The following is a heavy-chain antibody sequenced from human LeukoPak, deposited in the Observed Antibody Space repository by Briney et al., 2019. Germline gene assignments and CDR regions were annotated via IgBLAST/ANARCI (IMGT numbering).Heavy chain of an antibody. CDR2: IRTSTASAYNT. V-gene: IGHV3-48*02. J-gene: IGHJ4*02. CDR3: ARDQRFAFDY. CDR1: GFTFTDYP. D-gene: IGHD3-16*01. Sequence: GGSLRLSCAASGFTFTDYPMNWVRQAPGRGLEWVANIRTSTASAYNTNYADSVQGRVIISRDDAKKTLYLHMNGLRDDDTAVYYCARDQRFAFDYWGQGILVTVSS.